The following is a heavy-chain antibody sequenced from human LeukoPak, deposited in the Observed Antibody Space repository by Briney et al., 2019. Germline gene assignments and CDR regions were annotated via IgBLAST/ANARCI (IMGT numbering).Heavy chain of an antibody. CDR3: ARVRSSSSFYYYYMDV. CDR2: IYYSGNT. V-gene: IGHV4-39*07. J-gene: IGHJ6*03. D-gene: IGHD6-6*01. CDR1: GGSISTTSYY. Sequence: SETLSLTCTVSGGSISTTSYYWAWIRQPPGKGLEWIGSIYYSGNTYDNPSLKSRLTMSVDTSKNQFSLRLSSVTAADTAVYYCARVRSSSSFYYYYMDVWGKGTTVTVSS.